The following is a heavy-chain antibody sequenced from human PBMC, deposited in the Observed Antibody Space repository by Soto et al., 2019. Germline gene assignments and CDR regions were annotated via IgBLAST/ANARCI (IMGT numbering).Heavy chain of an antibody. D-gene: IGHD1-26*01. Sequence: QLQLQESGPGLVKPSETLSLTCTVSGGSISSSSYYWGWIRQPPGKGLEWIGSIYYSGSTYYNPSLKSRVTISVDTSKNQFSLKLSSVTAADTAVYYCATPGRSGAFDIWGQGTMVTVSS. V-gene: IGHV4-39*01. CDR2: IYYSGST. CDR1: GGSISSSSYY. J-gene: IGHJ3*02. CDR3: ATPGRSGAFDI.